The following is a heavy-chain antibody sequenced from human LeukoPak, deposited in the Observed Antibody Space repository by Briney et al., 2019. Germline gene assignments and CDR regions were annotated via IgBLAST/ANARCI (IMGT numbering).Heavy chain of an antibody. V-gene: IGHV3-74*01. Sequence: QTGGSLRLSCAASGFTFSSYWMSWVRQAPGKGLVWVSRINSDGSNTNYADSVKGRFTVSRDNAKNTLYLQMNSLRAEDTAVYYCATSSSDYWGQGTLVTVSS. D-gene: IGHD2-2*01. CDR2: INSDGSNT. J-gene: IGHJ4*02. CDR1: GFTFSSYW. CDR3: ATSSSDY.